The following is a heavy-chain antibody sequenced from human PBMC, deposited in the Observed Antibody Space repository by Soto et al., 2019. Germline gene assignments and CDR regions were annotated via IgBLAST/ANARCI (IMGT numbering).Heavy chain of an antibody. V-gene: IGHV5-51*01. CDR3: ARPPLPGYSIHFNA. CDR1: GYIFIDYW. CDR2: VYTRDSDT. D-gene: IGHD2-15*01. Sequence: PGASLKISCKASGYIFIDYWIGWVRQMPGKGLEWMGIVYTRDSDTRYSPSFQGQVTISADRSTGTAFLQWRSLKASDTALYYCARPPLPGYSIHFNAWGEGTLVTVSS. J-gene: IGHJ5*02.